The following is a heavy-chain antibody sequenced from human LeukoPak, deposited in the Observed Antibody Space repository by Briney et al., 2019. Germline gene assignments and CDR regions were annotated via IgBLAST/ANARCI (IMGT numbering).Heavy chain of an antibody. CDR1: GFTFTSYA. CDR3: ARDLTPWRDGYNSHAFDI. CDR2: ISNDGNNK. Sequence: PGGSLRLSCAASGFTFTSYAMHWVRQAPGKGLEWVAVISNDGNNKFYADSVKGRFTVSRDNSKNTLSLQMNSLRAEDTAVYYCARDLTPWRDGYNSHAFDIWGQGTMVTVSS. D-gene: IGHD5-24*01. V-gene: IGHV3-30*04. J-gene: IGHJ3*02.